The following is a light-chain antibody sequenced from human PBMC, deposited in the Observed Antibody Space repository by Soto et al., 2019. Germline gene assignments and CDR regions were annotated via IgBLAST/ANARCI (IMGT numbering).Light chain of an antibody. V-gene: IGLV2-11*01. CDR2: DVS. CDR3: CSYAGSYTSLYV. Sequence: QSVLTQPRSVSGSPGQSVTISCTGTSSDVGGYNYVSWYQQHPGKAPKLMIYDVSKRPSGVPDRFSGSKSGNTASLTISGLHAEDEADYYCCSYAGSYTSLYVFGTGTKVTVL. J-gene: IGLJ1*01. CDR1: SSDVGGYNY.